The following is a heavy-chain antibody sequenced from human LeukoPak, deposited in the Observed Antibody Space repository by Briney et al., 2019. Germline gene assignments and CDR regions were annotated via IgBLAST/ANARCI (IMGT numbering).Heavy chain of an antibody. J-gene: IGHJ1*01. CDR2: ISSSSSYI. D-gene: IGHD1-26*01. V-gene: IGHV3-21*04. CDR1: GFTFSSYS. CDR3: AKEGSYYQVEYFQH. Sequence: GGSLRLSCAASGFTFSSYSMNWVRQAPGKGLEWVSSISSSSSYIYYADSVKGRFTISRDNSKNTLYLQMNSLRAEDTAVYYCAKEGSYYQVEYFQHWGQGTLVTLSS.